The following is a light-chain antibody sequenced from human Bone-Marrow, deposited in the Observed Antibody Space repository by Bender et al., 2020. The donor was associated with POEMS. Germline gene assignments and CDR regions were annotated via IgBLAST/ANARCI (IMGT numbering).Light chain of an antibody. CDR3: NSYTSSATRV. CDR2: QGT. J-gene: IGLJ3*02. V-gene: IGLV2-14*01. CDR1: SGDVAV. Sequence: QSALTQPPSASGSPGQSVTISCTGISGDVAVSWYQQHPGKAPKLIIYQGTNRPSGVSSRFSGSESGNTASLTISGLQTEDEADYYCNSYTSSATRVFGGGTKLTVL.